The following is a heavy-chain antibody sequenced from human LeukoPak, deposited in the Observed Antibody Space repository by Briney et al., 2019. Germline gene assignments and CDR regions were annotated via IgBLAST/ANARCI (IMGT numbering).Heavy chain of an antibody. D-gene: IGHD6-13*01. CDR1: GFTFSSYW. Sequence: PGGSLRLSCAASGFTFSSYWMHWVRQAPGKGLVWVSRISGDGSVTTYADSVKGRFTISRDNAKNSLYLQMNSLRAEDTAVYYCARACKDRSSWALDYWGQGTLVTASS. CDR3: ARACKDRSSWALDY. J-gene: IGHJ4*02. CDR2: ISGDGSVT. V-gene: IGHV3-74*01.